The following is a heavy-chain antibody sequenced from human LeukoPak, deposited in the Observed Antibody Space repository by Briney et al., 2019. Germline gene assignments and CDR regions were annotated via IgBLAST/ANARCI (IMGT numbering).Heavy chain of an antibody. J-gene: IGHJ3*02. D-gene: IGHD3-22*01. V-gene: IGHV4-59*08. CDR2: IYYSGST. CDR1: GGSISSYY. CDR3: ARLRYYYDSRGAFDI. Sequence: SETLSLTCTVSGGSISSYYWSWIRQPPGKGLEWIGYIYYSGSTNYNPSLKSRVTISVDTSKNQFSLKLSSVTAADTAVYYCARLRYYYDSRGAFDIWGQGTMVTVPS.